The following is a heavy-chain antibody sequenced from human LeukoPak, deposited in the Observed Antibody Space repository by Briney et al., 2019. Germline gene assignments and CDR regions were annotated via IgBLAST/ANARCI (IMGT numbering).Heavy chain of an antibody. Sequence: PGRSLRLSCAASGFTFSSYGMHWVRQAPGKGLEWVAVIWVDGSNKYYADSVKGRFTISRDNSKNTLYLQMNSLRAEDTAVYYCAKTKAPYYYGSSGYYRNYAFDIWGQGTMVTVSS. CDR3: AKTKAPYYYGSSGYYRNYAFDI. D-gene: IGHD3-22*01. CDR2: IWVDGSNK. J-gene: IGHJ3*02. V-gene: IGHV3-33*03. CDR1: GFTFSSYG.